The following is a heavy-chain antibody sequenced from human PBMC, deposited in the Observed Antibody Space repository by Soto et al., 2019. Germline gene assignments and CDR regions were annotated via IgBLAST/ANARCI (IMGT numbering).Heavy chain of an antibody. V-gene: IGHV1-2*02. D-gene: IGHD3-16*01. CDR2: INPNNDGT. Sequence: SLKVSCKASGYSFTGYYMHWVRQAPGQGLEWMGWINPNNDGTNYAQKFQGRVTMTRDTSISTAYMELSGLRSDDTAVYYCAKFGGNPSRGQGTTVIVSS. J-gene: IGHJ6*02. CDR3: AKFGGNPS. CDR1: GYSFTGYY.